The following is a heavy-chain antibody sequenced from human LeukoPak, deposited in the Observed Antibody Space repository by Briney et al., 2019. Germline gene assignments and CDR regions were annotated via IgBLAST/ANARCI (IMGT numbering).Heavy chain of an antibody. V-gene: IGHV3-30-3*01. D-gene: IGHD5-18*01. CDR1: GFTFSSYA. CDR2: ISYDGSNK. CDR3: ARVDTAMVTLFYFDY. J-gene: IGHJ4*02. Sequence: RSLRLSCAASGFTFSSYAMHWVRQAPGKGLEWVGVISYDGSNKYYADSVKGRFTISRDNSKNTLYLQMNSLRAEDTAVYYCARVDTAMVTLFYFDYWGQGTLVTVSS.